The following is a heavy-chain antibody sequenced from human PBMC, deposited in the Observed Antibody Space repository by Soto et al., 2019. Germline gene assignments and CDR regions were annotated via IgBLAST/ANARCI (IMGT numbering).Heavy chain of an antibody. CDR2: IYYSGST. D-gene: IGHD3-3*01. Sequence: SSETLSLTCTVSGGSISSGGYYWSWIRQHPGKGLEWIGYIYYSGSTYYNPSLKSRVTISVDTSKNQFSLKLSSVTAADTAVYYCARVGAQDYDFWSGRYYYYYGMDVWGQGTTVTVSS. CDR3: ARVGAQDYDFWSGRYYYYYGMDV. V-gene: IGHV4-31*03. J-gene: IGHJ6*02. CDR1: GGSISSGGYY.